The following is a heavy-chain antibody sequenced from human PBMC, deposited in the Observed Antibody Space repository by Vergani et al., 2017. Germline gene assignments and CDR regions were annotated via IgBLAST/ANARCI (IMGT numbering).Heavy chain of an antibody. D-gene: IGHD1-26*01. CDR1: GGSISSSSYY. Sequence: QVQLQESGPGLVKPSETLSLTCTVSGGSISSSSYYWGWIRQPPGKGLEWIGSIYYSGSTYYNPSLKSRVTISVDTSKNQFSLKLSSVTAADTAVYYCARGWWELLSFDYGGQGTLVTVSS. CDR3: ARGWWELLSFDY. V-gene: IGHV4-39*07. CDR2: IYYSGST. J-gene: IGHJ4*02.